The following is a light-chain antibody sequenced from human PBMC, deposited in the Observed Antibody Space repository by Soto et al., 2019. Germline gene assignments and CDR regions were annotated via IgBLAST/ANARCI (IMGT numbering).Light chain of an antibody. CDR2: EVT. Sequence: QSVLTQPPSASGSPGQSVTISCTGTSSDVGGYNYVSWYQQYPGKAPKLMIYEVTKRPSGVPDRFSGSRSGNTASLTVSGLQAEDEADYYCSSYAGSNNFDVVFGGGTKVTVL. V-gene: IGLV2-8*01. CDR1: SSDVGGYNY. CDR3: SSYAGSNNFDVV. J-gene: IGLJ2*01.